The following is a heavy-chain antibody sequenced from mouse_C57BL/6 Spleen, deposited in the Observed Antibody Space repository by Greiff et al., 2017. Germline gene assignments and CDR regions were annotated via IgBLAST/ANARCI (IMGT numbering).Heavy chain of an antibody. J-gene: IGHJ3*01. CDR3: ARGAYGSSPWFAY. V-gene: IGHV1-52*01. CDR2: IDPSNSDT. CDR1: GYTFTSYW. D-gene: IGHD1-1*01. Sequence: QVQLQQPGAELVRPGSSVKLSCKASGYTFTSYWMHWVKQRPIQGLEWIGNIDPSNSDTHYNQKFKDKATLTVDKSSSTAYMQLSSLTSEDSAVXDCARGAYGSSPWFAYWGQGTLVTVSA.